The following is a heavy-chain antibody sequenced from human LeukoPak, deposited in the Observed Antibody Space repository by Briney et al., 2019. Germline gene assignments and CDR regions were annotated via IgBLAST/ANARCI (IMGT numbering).Heavy chain of an antibody. D-gene: IGHD1-26*01. CDR1: GYTFTNYY. CDR3: ARGGGRYSVDY. Sequence: ASVKVSCKASGYTFTNYYMHWVRQAPGQGLEWIGWISPNSGGTKYVQKFQGRATMTRDTSITTVYMELSGLSFDDTAVYYCARGGGRYSVDYWGQGTLVIVSS. V-gene: IGHV1-2*02. CDR2: ISPNSGGT. J-gene: IGHJ4*02.